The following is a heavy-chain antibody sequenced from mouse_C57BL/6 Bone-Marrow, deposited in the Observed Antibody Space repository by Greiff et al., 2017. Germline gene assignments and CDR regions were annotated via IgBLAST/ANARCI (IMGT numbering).Heavy chain of an antibody. CDR2: IHPYDGDT. CDR1: GYTFTCYW. J-gene: IGHJ3*01. D-gene: IGHD1-3*01. V-gene: IGHV1-74*01. Sequence: QVQLLQPGAELVKPGASVKVSCKSSGYTFTCYWMHLVKQRPGQGLEWIGRIHPYDGDTNYNQKFKGKATLTVDKSSSTAYRQVSSRTSEDSAVYYGERESIIRKIFAYWGTGSLVTVSA. CDR3: ERESIIRKIFAY.